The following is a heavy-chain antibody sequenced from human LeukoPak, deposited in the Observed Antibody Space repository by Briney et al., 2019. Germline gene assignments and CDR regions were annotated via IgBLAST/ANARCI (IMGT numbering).Heavy chain of an antibody. J-gene: IGHJ4*02. CDR3: ARDPYSGLLDY. V-gene: IGHV3-21*01. CDR2: ISSSSSYI. CDR1: GFTFSSYS. Sequence: GGYLRPSCAASGFTFSSYSMNWVRQAPGKGLEWVSSISSSSSYIYYADSVRGRFTISRDNAKNSLYLQMNSLRAEDTAVYYCARDPYSGLLDYWGQGTLVTVSS. D-gene: IGHD4-11*01.